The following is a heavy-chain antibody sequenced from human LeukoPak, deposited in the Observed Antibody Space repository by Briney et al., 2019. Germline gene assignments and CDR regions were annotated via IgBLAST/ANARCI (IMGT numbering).Heavy chain of an antibody. J-gene: IGHJ4*02. V-gene: IGHV1-69*05. CDR3: ARDRSITADVMWDY. D-gene: IGHD6-13*01. CDR1: GGTFSSFA. Sequence: ASVKVSCKAFGGTFSSFAIDWVRQAPGQGLEWMGGIIPVLGTANYAQKLQGRISITTDKSTTTTYMELRGLRSEDTAVYYCARDRSITADVMWDYWGQGTLVVVSS. CDR2: IIPVLGTA.